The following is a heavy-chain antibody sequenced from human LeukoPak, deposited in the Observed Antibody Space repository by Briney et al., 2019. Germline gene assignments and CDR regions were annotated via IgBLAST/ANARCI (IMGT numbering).Heavy chain of an antibody. D-gene: IGHD6-6*01. V-gene: IGHV4-59*11. CDR2: IYYSGST. J-gene: IGHJ4*02. Sequence: SETLSLTCTVSGGPISSHYWSWIRQPPGKGLEWIGYIYYSGSTNYNPSLKSRVTISVDTSKNQFSLKLSSVTAADTAVYYCARSYSSSSFDYWGQGTLVTVSS. CDR1: GGPISSHY. CDR3: ARSYSSSSFDY.